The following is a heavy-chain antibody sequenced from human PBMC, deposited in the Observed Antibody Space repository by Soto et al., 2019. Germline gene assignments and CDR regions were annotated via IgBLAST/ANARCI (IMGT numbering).Heavy chain of an antibody. Sequence: GGSLRLSCAASGFTFSSYAMSWVRQAPGKGLEWVSAISGSGGSTYYADSVKGRFTISRDNSKNTLYLQMNRLRAEDTAVYYCAKDGGFWSGYYNWFDPWGQGTLVTVSS. D-gene: IGHD3-3*01. V-gene: IGHV3-23*01. CDR1: GFTFSSYA. CDR2: ISGSGGST. J-gene: IGHJ5*02. CDR3: AKDGGFWSGYYNWFDP.